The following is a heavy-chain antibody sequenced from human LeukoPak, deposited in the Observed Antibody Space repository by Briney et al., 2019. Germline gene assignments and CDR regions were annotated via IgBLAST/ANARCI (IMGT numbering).Heavy chain of an antibody. CDR1: GGSISSYY. D-gene: IGHD6-19*01. J-gene: IGHJ5*02. CDR2: IYTSGST. CDR3: ARAYSSRWPGVWFDP. V-gene: IGHV4-4*07. Sequence: PSETLSLTCTVSGGSISSYYWSWIRQPAGKGLEWIGRIYTSGSTYYNPSLKSRVTISVDTSKNQFSLKLSSVTAADTAVYYCARAYSSRWPGVWFDPWGQGTLVTVSS.